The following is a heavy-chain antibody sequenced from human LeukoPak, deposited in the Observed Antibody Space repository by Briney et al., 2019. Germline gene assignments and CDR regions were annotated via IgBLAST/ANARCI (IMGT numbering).Heavy chain of an antibody. V-gene: IGHV3-48*01. CDR1: GFTFSSYS. CDR3: ARLPAMWELRYFDY. J-gene: IGHJ4*02. Sequence: PGGSLRLSCAASGFTFSSYSMNWVRQAPGKGLEWVSYISSSSSTIYYADSVKGRFTISRDNAKNSLYLQMNSLRAEDTAVYYCARLPAMWELRYFDYWGQGTLVTVSS. CDR2: ISSSSSTI. D-gene: IGHD1-26*01.